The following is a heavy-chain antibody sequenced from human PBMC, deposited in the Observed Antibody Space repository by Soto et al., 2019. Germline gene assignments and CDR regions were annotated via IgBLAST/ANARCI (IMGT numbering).Heavy chain of an antibody. CDR2: MCPGDSDT. V-gene: IGHV5-51*01. J-gene: IGHJ6*02. CDR1: GYSFTTYW. D-gene: IGHD6-19*01. Sequence: EVQMEQSGAELKKPGESLTISCKGSGYSFTTYWIGWVRQLPGQGLEWMGVMCPGDSDTRYSPSFQGQVTMSADPSTNTDYLEWSSLKAADSAMYYCARVPDSSLGTMDVWGQGTTVTVSS. CDR3: ARVPDSSLGTMDV.